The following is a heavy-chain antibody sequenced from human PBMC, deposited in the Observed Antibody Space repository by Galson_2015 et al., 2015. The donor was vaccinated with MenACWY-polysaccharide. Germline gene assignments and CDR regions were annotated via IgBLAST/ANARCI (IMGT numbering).Heavy chain of an antibody. CDR3: AREGSRIVFHAFDV. J-gene: IGHJ3*01. D-gene: IGHD2-21*01. CDR1: GLRFSGSG. CDR2: IQYDGTNK. V-gene: IGHV3-33*01. Sequence: SLRLSCAASGLRFSGSGMHWVRQAPGKGLEWVAVIQYDGTNKVYADSVKGRFSTSRDNSKNTLYLEMNSLRAEDTALYYCAREGSRIVFHAFDVWGQGTMVTVSS.